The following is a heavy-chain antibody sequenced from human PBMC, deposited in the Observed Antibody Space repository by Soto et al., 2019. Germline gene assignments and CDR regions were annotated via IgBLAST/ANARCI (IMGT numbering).Heavy chain of an antibody. CDR1: WDSFSSNIAG. D-gene: IGHD6-19*01. Sequence: SQTLSVTCAISWDSFSSNIAGFNLIRHSPSRGLEWLGRTYYRSKWYNDYSVSVKSRITLNPDTSKNQFSLQLNSVTPEDKAVYYCARVGGIEVYIDAFDIWGPGKMV. CDR2: TYYRSKWYN. CDR3: ARVGGIEVYIDAFDI. V-gene: IGHV6-1*01. J-gene: IGHJ3*02.